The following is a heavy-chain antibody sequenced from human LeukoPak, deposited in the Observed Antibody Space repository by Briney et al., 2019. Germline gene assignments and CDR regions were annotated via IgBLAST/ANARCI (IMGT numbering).Heavy chain of an antibody. D-gene: IGHD5-18*01. CDR1: GGSISSSIYY. CDR3: ARGKIHFDY. CDR2: IGHSGST. J-gene: IGHJ4*02. Sequence: SETLSLTCAVSGGSISSSIYYWGWIRQPPGKGLEWIGSIGHSGSTYYTPSLKSRVTISVDTSKNQFSLKLSSVTAADTAVYYCARGKIHFDYWGQGTLVTVSS. V-gene: IGHV4-39*07.